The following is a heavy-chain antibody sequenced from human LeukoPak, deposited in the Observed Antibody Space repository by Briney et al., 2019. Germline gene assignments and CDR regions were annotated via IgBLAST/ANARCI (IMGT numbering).Heavy chain of an antibody. CDR2: ISGSGGST. V-gene: IGHV3-23*01. J-gene: IGHJ6*02. Sequence: GGSLRLSCAASGFTFSSYWMNWVRQAPGKGLEWVSAISGSGGSTYYADSVKGRFTISRDNSKNTLYLQVNSLRAEDTAVYYCAKDRIAAVGTPYYYYGMDVWGQGTTVTVSS. D-gene: IGHD6-13*01. CDR3: AKDRIAAVGTPYYYYGMDV. CDR1: GFTFSSYW.